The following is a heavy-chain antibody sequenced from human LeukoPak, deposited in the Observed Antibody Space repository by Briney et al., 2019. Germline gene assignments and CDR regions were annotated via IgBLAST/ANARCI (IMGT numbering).Heavy chain of an antibody. Sequence: ASVKVSCKASGGTFSSYAISWVRQAPGQGLEWMGWINPNSGGTNYAQKFQGRVTMTRDTSISTAYMELSRLRSDDTAVYYCARGTRKTAGMYYFDYWGQGTLVTVSS. J-gene: IGHJ4*02. D-gene: IGHD6-13*01. CDR1: GGTFSSYA. CDR3: ARGTRKTAGMYYFDY. CDR2: INPNSGGT. V-gene: IGHV1-2*02.